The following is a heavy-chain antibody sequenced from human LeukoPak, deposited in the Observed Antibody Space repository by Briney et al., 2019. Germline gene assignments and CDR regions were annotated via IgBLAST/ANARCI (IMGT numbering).Heavy chain of an antibody. J-gene: IGHJ4*02. CDR1: GGSISSGSYY. Sequence: SETLSLTCTVSGGSISSGSYYWSWIRQPAGKGLEWIGRIYTSGSTNYNPSLKSRVTISVDTSKNQFSLKLSSVTAADTAVYYCARGGSSWYTRFDYWGQGTLVTVSS. V-gene: IGHV4-61*02. D-gene: IGHD6-13*01. CDR3: ARGGSSWYTRFDY. CDR2: IYTSGST.